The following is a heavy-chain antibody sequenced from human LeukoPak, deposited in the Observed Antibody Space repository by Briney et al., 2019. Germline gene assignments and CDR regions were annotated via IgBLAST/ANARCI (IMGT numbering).Heavy chain of an antibody. V-gene: IGHV1-2*02. J-gene: IGHJ4*02. CDR2: INPNSGGT. CDR1: GYTFTGYY. Sequence: ASVKVSCKASGYTFTGYYMHWVRQAPGQGPEWMGWINPNSGGTNYALKFQGRVTMTRDTSISTAYMELSRLRSDDTAVYYCARDRNWQQPDYWGQGTLVTVSS. CDR3: ARDRNWQQPDY. D-gene: IGHD1-1*01.